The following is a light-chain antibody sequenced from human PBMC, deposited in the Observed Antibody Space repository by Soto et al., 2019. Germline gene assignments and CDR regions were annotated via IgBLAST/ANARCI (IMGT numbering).Light chain of an antibody. CDR2: DTS. CDR1: QSVSNTY. Sequence: EIVLTQSPGTLSLSPGERATLSCRASQSVSNTYLAWYQQRPGQAPRLLIYDTSSRATGIPDRFSGSGSGTEFTLTISRLEPEDFAVYYCQHYGRSPGLFAFGPGTKVDIK. J-gene: IGKJ3*01. V-gene: IGKV3-20*01. CDR3: QHYGRSPGLFA.